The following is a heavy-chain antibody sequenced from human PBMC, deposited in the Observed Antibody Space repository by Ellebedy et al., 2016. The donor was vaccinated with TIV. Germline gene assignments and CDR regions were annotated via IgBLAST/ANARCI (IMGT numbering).Heavy chain of an antibody. Sequence: GESLKISCAASGFTFSSYWMHWVRQATGKGLVWVSRINSDGSTTSYADSVKGRFTISRDNAKNTLYLQMNSLRAEDTAVYYCAREVVETRVKTGFDWGQGTLVTVSS. CDR3: AREVVETRVKTGFD. J-gene: IGHJ4*02. CDR1: GFTFSSYW. CDR2: INSDGSTT. D-gene: IGHD4-23*01. V-gene: IGHV3-74*01.